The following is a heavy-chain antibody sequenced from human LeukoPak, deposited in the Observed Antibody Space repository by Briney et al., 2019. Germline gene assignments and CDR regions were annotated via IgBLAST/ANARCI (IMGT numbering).Heavy chain of an antibody. J-gene: IGHJ6*02. CDR1: GYTFTGYY. D-gene: IGHD6-13*01. CDR3: ARDRVEYSSSWYLYYYYYGMDV. Sequence: ASVKVSCKASGYTFTGYYMHWVRQAPGQGLEWMGWINPNSGGTNYAQKFQGRVTMTRGTSISTAYMELSRLRSDDTAVYYCARDRVEYSSSWYLYYYYYGMDVWGQGTTVTVSS. CDR2: INPNSGGT. V-gene: IGHV1-2*02.